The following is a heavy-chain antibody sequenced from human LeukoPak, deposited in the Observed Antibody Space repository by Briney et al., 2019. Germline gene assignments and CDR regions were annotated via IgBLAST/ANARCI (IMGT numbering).Heavy chain of an antibody. CDR1: GFTFTKHA. Sequence: GGSLRLSCAASGFTFTKHAMNWVRQAPGKGLEWVSAISGSGGSTYYADSVKGRFTISRDNSKNMLYLQMNSLRAEDTAVYYCAKDTAGRGYWGQGTLVTVSS. CDR2: ISGSGGST. D-gene: IGHD6-25*01. CDR3: AKDTAGRGY. J-gene: IGHJ4*02. V-gene: IGHV3-23*01.